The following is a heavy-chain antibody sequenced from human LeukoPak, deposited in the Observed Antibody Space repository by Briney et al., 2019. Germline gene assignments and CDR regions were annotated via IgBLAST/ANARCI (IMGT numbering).Heavy chain of an antibody. D-gene: IGHD3-10*01. Sequence: KPSETLSLTCAVYGGSFSGYYWSWIRQPPGKGLEWIGEINHSGSTNYNPSLKSRVTISVDTSKNQFSLKLGSVTAADTAVYYCAREMVRGVIRGVFDYWGQGTLVTVSS. J-gene: IGHJ4*02. CDR1: GGSFSGYY. CDR2: INHSGST. V-gene: IGHV4-34*01. CDR3: AREMVRGVIRGVFDY.